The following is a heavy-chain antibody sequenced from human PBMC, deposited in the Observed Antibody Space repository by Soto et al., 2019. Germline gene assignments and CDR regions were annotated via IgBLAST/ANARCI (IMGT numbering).Heavy chain of an antibody. CDR3: AGRVGGGVNWGSNAFDI. Sequence: GGSLRLSCAASGFTFSSYSMNWVRQAPGKGLEWVSYISSSSSTIYYADSVKGRFTISRDNAKNSLYLQINSLRDEDTAVYYCAGRVGGGVNWGSNAFDIWGQGTMVTVSS. V-gene: IGHV3-48*02. CDR1: GFTFSSYS. J-gene: IGHJ3*02. CDR2: ISSSSSTI. D-gene: IGHD7-27*01.